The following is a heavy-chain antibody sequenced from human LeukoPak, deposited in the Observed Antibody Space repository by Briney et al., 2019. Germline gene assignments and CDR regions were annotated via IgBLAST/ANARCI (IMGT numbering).Heavy chain of an antibody. Sequence: GGSLRLSCAASGFTFSSYALTWVRQAPGKGLEWVSAISGGGDSTYYADSVKGRFTISRDNSKNTAYLQMNSLKTEDTAVYYCTRQIGPYYFDYWGQGTLVTVSS. J-gene: IGHJ4*02. V-gene: IGHV3-23*01. CDR2: ISGGGDST. CDR1: GFTFSSYA. CDR3: TRQIGPYYFDY.